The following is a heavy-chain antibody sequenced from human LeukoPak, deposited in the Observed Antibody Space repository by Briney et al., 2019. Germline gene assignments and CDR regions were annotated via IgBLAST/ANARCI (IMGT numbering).Heavy chain of an antibody. D-gene: IGHD2-8*01. Sequence: SQTLSLACAISGDRVSSNSASWNWFRQSPSRGLEWLGRTYWWSNQWSINYAEFVKGRITISPDTSKNQVSLQLNSVTPQDTAVYFCARRRFNGPEGYFDNWGQGTLVTVSS. CDR2: TYWWSNQWSI. CDR3: ARRRFNGPEGYFDN. CDR1: GDRVSSNSAS. V-gene: IGHV6-1*01. J-gene: IGHJ4*02.